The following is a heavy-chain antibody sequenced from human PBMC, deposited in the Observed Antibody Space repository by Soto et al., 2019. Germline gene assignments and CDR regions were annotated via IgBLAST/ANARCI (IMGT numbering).Heavy chain of an antibody. V-gene: IGHV4-30-2*01. Sequence: QLQLQESGSGLVKPSQTLSLTCAVSGGSINSGDYSWSWIRQPPGKGLEWIGHIYHSGSTYYNPSLKRRVAISVDRSKIQFSLKLSSVAAADTAVYYCASISRDFGDYRAPDYWGQGTLVTVSS. J-gene: IGHJ4*02. CDR3: ASISRDFGDYRAPDY. D-gene: IGHD4-17*01. CDR2: IYHSGST. CDR1: GGSINSGDYS.